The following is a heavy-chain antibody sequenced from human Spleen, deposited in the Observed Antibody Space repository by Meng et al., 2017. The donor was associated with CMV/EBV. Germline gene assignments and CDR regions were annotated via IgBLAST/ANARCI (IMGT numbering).Heavy chain of an antibody. J-gene: IGHJ5*02. Sequence: CAASGFTFSGYGMSWVRQAPGKGLEWVSIIYSGGSSTYYADSVKGRFTISRDNFKNMLYLQMNSLRAEDTAVYYCAKGGPRWERGFDPWGQGTLVTVSS. CDR2: IYSGGSST. CDR3: AKGGPRWERGFDP. D-gene: IGHD1-26*01. CDR1: GFTFSGYG. V-gene: IGHV3-23*03.